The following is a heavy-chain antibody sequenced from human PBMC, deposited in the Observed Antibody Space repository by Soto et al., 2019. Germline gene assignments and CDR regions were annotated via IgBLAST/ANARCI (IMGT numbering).Heavy chain of an antibody. J-gene: IGHJ4*02. V-gene: IGHV4-34*01. CDR3: ARTYSSSWSPFDY. Sequence: QAQLQQWGAGQLKPSETLSLTCAVYGGSFSGYYWSWIRQPPGKGLEWIGEINQSGGTNYNPSLKSRVTISVDTSRNQFSLKLSSVTAADTAVYYCARTYSSSWSPFDYWGQGTLVTVSS. D-gene: IGHD6-13*01. CDR1: GGSFSGYY. CDR2: INQSGGT.